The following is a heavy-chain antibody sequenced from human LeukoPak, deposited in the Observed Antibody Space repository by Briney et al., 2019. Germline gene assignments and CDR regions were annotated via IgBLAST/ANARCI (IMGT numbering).Heavy chain of an antibody. CDR1: GGSISSYY. CDR3: ARGDSSLKWLDP. CDR2: IYTTGST. V-gene: IGHV4-4*07. J-gene: IGHJ5*02. D-gene: IGHD6-6*01. Sequence: PSETLSLTCTVSGGSISSYYWSWIRQPVGKGLEWIGRIYTTGSTNYNPSLKSRVTMSVDTSKNQFSLNLGSVSAADTAVYYCARGDSSLKWLDPWGQGTLVTVSS.